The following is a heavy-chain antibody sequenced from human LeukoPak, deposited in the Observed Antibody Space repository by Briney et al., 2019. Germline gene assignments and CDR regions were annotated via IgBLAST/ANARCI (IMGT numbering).Heavy chain of an antibody. V-gene: IGHV4-34*01. Sequence: PSETLSLPCAVYGGSFSGFYWSWIRQPPGKGLEWIGEISHSGTTYYYPSLKSRVTVSVDTSKSQFSLRLSSVTDADTAVYYCARGGLNTTRGGYFDYWGQGILVTVSS. CDR3: ARGGLNTTRGGYFDY. CDR1: GGSFSGFY. D-gene: IGHD1-1*01. J-gene: IGHJ4*02. CDR2: ISHSGTT.